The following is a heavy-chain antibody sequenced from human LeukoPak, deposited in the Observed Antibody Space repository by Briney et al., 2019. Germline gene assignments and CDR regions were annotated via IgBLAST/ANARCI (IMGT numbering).Heavy chain of an antibody. Sequence: PGGSLRLSCAASGFTFSSYAMNWVRQAPGKGLEWVSTISNSGGSTYYADSVKGRFTISRDNSKNTLYLQMNSLRVEDTAVYYCARHASGSYFFEYWGQGTLVTVSS. J-gene: IGHJ4*02. V-gene: IGHV3-23*01. D-gene: IGHD3-10*01. CDR3: ARHASGSYFFEY. CDR1: GFTFSSYA. CDR2: ISNSGGST.